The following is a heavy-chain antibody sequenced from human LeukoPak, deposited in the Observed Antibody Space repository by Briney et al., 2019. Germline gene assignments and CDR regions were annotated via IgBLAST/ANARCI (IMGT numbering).Heavy chain of an antibody. J-gene: IGHJ4*02. D-gene: IGHD3-10*01. CDR3: AKDGYYGSGY. Sequence: AGGSLRLSCAASGFTFSSYCMHWVRQAPGKGLEWVAVISYDGSNKYYADSVKGRFTISRDNSKNTLYLQMNSLRAEDTAVYYCAKDGYYGSGYWGQGTLVTVSS. CDR2: ISYDGSNK. CDR1: GFTFSSYC. V-gene: IGHV3-30*18.